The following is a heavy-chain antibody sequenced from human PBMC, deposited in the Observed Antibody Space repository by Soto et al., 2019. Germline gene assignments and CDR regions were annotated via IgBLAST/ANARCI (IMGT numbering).Heavy chain of an antibody. CDR1: GFTFSSYA. D-gene: IGHD6-13*01. CDR3: AKMPPRIAAQPPQVSLYFDY. CDR2: ISGSGGST. J-gene: IGHJ4*02. Sequence: GGSLRLSCAASGFTFSSYAMSWVRQAPGKGLEWVSAISGSGGSTYYADSLKGRFTISRDNSKNTLYLQMNSLRAEDTAVYYCAKMPPRIAAQPPQVSLYFDYWGQGTLVTVSS. V-gene: IGHV3-23*01.